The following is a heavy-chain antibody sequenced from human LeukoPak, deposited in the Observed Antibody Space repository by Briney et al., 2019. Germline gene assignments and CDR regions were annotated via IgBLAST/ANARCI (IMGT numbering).Heavy chain of an antibody. CDR2: ISYDGSNK. J-gene: IGHJ1*01. V-gene: IGHV3-30*04. CDR3: ARSSSSWYMGYFQH. D-gene: IGHD6-13*01. Sequence: GGSLRLSCAASGFTFSSYAMHWVRQAPGKGLERVAVISYDGSNKYYADSVKGRLTISRDNSKNTLYLQMNSLRAEDTAVYYCARSSSSWYMGYFQHWGQGTLVTVSS. CDR1: GFTFSSYA.